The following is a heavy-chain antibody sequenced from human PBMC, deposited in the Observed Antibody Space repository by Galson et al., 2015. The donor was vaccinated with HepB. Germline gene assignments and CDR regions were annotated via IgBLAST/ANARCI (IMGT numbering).Heavy chain of an antibody. CDR3: ARGAGFGYVDY. V-gene: IGHV3-11*06. CDR2: ISSSSSYT. Sequence: SLRLSCAASGFTFSDYYMSWIRQAPGKGLEWVSYISSSSSYTNYADSVKGRFTISRDNAKNSLYLQMNSLRAVDTAVYYCARGAGFGYVDYWGQGTLVTVSS. J-gene: IGHJ4*02. D-gene: IGHD3-10*01. CDR1: GFTFSDYY.